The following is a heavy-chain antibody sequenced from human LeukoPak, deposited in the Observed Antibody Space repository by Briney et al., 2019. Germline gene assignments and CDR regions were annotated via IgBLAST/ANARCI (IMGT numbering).Heavy chain of an antibody. CDR2: IHYSGST. J-gene: IGHJ4*02. Sequence: SETLSLTCTVSGGSISNYYWSWIRQPPGKGLEWIGYIHYSGSTYYNPSLTSRVTISIDTSKNQFSLILSSVTTADTAVYYCAREVVAAAGTVDYWGQGTLVTVSS. D-gene: IGHD6-13*01. V-gene: IGHV4-59*01. CDR3: AREVVAAAGTVDY. CDR1: GGSISNYY.